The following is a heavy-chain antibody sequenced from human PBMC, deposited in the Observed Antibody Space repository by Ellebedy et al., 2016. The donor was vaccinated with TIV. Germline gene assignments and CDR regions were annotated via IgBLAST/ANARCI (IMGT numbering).Heavy chain of an antibody. J-gene: IGHJ5*01. D-gene: IGHD5-12*01. CDR3: ASDGYSGSDYPSLDS. CDR1: GFTFSCCG. V-gene: IGHV3-30*03. CDR2: VSLDGSSK. Sequence: GESLKISCAASGFTFSCCGMHWVRQDPGKGLEWVAVVSLDGSSKWYADSVKGRFTISRDNSRNTLSLQMNSLRVEDTAVYYCASDGYSGSDYPSLDSWGQGTLVTVSS.